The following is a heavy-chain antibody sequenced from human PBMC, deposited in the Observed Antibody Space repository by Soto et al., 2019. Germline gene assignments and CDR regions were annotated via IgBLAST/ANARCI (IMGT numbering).Heavy chain of an antibody. J-gene: IGHJ5*02. D-gene: IGHD4-17*01. CDR3: ARHVRGAVTMNWFDP. V-gene: IGHV4-39*01. Sequence: QLQESGPGLVKPSETLSLTCTVSGGSIISSNFYWGWIRQPPGKGLEWIGGVEDGGSTYDNPSLKGRVTLSADTSKNQFALNLTSVTAADTAIYYCARHVRGAVTMNWFDPWGHGTLVTVSS. CDR1: GGSIISSNFY. CDR2: VEDGGST.